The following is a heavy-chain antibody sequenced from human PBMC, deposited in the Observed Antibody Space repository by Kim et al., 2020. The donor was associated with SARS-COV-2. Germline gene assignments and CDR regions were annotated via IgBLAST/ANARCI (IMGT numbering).Heavy chain of an antibody. V-gene: IGHV4-38-2*02. D-gene: IGHD3-10*01. J-gene: IGHJ4*02. CDR1: GYSISSGYY. CDR3: ARGPMVRGVRVDS. Sequence: SETLSLTCTVSGYSISSGYYWGWIRQPPGKGLEWIGSIYHSGSTYYNPSLKSRVTISVDTSKNQFSLKLSSVTAADTAVYYCARGPMVRGVRVDSWGQGTLVTVSS. CDR2: IYHSGST.